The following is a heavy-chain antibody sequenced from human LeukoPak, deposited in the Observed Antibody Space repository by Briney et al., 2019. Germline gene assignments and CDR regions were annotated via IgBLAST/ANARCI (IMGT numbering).Heavy chain of an antibody. Sequence: ASVKVSCKASGGTFSSYAISWVRQAPGQGLEWMGRIIPILGIANYAQKFQGRVTITADKSTSTAYMELSSLRPEDTAVYYCARDERRLVVPSSWVIWGQGTMVTVSS. CDR2: IIPILGIA. CDR1: GGTFSSYA. V-gene: IGHV1-69*04. J-gene: IGHJ3*02. D-gene: IGHD3-22*01. CDR3: ARDERRLVVPSSWVI.